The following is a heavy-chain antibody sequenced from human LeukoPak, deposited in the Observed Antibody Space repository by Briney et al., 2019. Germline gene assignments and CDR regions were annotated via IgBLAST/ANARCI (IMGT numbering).Heavy chain of an antibody. J-gene: IGHJ5*02. CDR2: ISGDGDYT. Sequence: GGSLRLSCAASGFSFSDSYMSWIRQAPGKGLEWVSYISGDGDYTNYADSVNGRFTISRDNAKKSLYLQMNSLTAEDTAVYFCVRDTYDYVRGSPSNWFDPWGQGTLVTVSS. D-gene: IGHD3-16*01. CDR1: GFSFSDSY. CDR3: VRDTYDYVRGSPSNWFDP. V-gene: IGHV3-11*06.